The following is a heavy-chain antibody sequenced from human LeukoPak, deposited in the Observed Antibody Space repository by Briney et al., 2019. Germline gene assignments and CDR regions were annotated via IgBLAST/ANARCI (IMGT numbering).Heavy chain of an antibody. CDR1: GFTFSSYA. V-gene: IGHV3-23*01. D-gene: IGHD2-21*01. CDR2: ISGSGGGT. CDR3: AKDTWQFAPDYYYYMDV. Sequence: PGGSLRLSCGASGFTFSSYAMSWVRQAPGKGLEWVSAISGSGGGTYYADSVKGRFTISRDNSKNTLYLQMNSLRAEDTALYYCAKDTWQFAPDYYYYMDVWGKGTTVTVSS. J-gene: IGHJ6*03.